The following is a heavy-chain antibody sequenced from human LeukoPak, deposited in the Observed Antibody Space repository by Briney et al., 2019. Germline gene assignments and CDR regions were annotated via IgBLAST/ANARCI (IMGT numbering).Heavy chain of an antibody. V-gene: IGHV3-30*04. D-gene: IGHD5-18*01. J-gene: IGHJ4*02. CDR2: ISYDGSNK. Sequence: GGSLRLSCAASGFTFSSYAVHWVRQAPGKGLEWVAIISYDGSNKYYADSVKGRFTISRDNSKNTLYLQMNSLRAEDTAVYYCANVRYTYGKDYWGQGTLVTVSS. CDR1: GFTFSSYA. CDR3: ANVRYTYGKDY.